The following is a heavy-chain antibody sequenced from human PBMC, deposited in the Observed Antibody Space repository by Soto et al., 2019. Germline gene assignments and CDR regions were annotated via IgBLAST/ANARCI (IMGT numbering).Heavy chain of an antibody. D-gene: IGHD1-26*01. V-gene: IGHV3-30*18. CDR3: ANGKDAVRYHYGMDV. CDR1: GLTFRDSG. CDR2: ISFDGSER. Sequence: QVQLVESGGGVVQPGTSLRLSCVVSGLTFRDSGMHWVRQAPGKGLEWVAVISFDGSERHYRDSVKGRFSISRDNSSNTPYLQTSSLRCDDSAVYYCANGKDAVRYHYGMDVWGQGSTVTVSS. J-gene: IGHJ6*02.